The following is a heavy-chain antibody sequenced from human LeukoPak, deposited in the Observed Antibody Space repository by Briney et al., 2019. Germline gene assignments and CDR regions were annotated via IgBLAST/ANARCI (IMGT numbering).Heavy chain of an antibody. Sequence: PGGSLRLSCAASGLIFSSYGMHWVRQAPGEGLEWVAYIRHDESKTFYADSVKGRFTISRDNSKNTLHLQMHSLRAEDTALYYCAKPVIPSAYQGTYYMDVWGKGTTVTVSS. J-gene: IGHJ6*03. D-gene: IGHD3-16*01. CDR3: AKPVIPSAYQGTYYMDV. V-gene: IGHV3-30*02. CDR2: IRHDESKT. CDR1: GLIFSSYG.